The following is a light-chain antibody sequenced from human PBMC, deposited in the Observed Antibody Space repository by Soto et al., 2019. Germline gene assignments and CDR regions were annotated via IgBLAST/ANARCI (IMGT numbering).Light chain of an antibody. CDR2: KAS. Sequence: DIQMTQSPSNLSSSLGERGTVSCRDSQGISSWLAWYQQKPGKAPKLLIYKASSLQSGVPSRFSGSGSGTEFTLTISSLQPDDFATYYCLQHNSYPFTFGQGTRLEIK. J-gene: IGKJ5*01. CDR1: QGISSW. V-gene: IGKV1-5*03. CDR3: LQHNSYPFT.